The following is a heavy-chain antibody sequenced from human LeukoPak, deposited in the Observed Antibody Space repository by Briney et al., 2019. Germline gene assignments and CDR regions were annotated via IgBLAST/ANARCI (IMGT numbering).Heavy chain of an antibody. D-gene: IGHD3-10*01. CDR2: IGTTGDT. CDR3: ARAIAMFRGVNYFDY. V-gene: IGHV3-13*01. Sequence: GGSLRLSCAASGFTFSNYDMHWVRQVTGKGLEWVSAIGTTGDTYYPGSVKGRFTISRENAKNSLYLQMNSLRAEDTAVYYCARAIAMFRGVNYFDYWGQGTLVTVSS. J-gene: IGHJ4*02. CDR1: GFTFSNYD.